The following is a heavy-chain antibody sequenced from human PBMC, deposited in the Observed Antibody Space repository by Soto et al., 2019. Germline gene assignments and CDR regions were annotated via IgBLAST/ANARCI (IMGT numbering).Heavy chain of an antibody. D-gene: IGHD1-26*01. V-gene: IGHV3-30*18. J-gene: IGHJ4*02. Sequence: QVQLVESGGGVVQPGRSLRLSCVASGFTFSSYGMHWVRQAPGKGLEWVAIISYDGRNTYYADSVKGRFTISRDNSKNTMYLKMNSMRAEDTSVYYCAKEGGLSGSYYIASSYYFDYWGQGTLVTVSS. CDR3: AKEGGLSGSYYIASSYYFDY. CDR2: ISYDGRNT. CDR1: GFTFSSYG.